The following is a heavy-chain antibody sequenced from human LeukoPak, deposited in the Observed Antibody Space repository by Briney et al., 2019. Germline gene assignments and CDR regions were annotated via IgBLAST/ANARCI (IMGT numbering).Heavy chain of an antibody. Sequence: ASVKISCLACGYTFTDYYIYWVRQAPGKGLEWMGRVDTVDGETVYAEEFQGRVTITADTSTDTAYMELSSLRSEDMAVYYCATDRIDYGSGRRCYMDVWGKGTSVAVSS. J-gene: IGHJ6*03. CDR2: VDTVDGET. CDR3: ATDRIDYGSGRRCYMDV. CDR1: GYTFTDYY. D-gene: IGHD3-10*01. V-gene: IGHV1-69-2*01.